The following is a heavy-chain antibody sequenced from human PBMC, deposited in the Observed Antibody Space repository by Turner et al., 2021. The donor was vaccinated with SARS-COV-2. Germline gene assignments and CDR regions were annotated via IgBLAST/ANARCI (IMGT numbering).Heavy chain of an antibody. CDR3: SRGDDSRKSGLL. CDR2: IDPSGST. J-gene: IGHJ4*02. Sequence: QVHLQQWGAGLLKPSETLSLTCAVYGGSCSGYYWTWIRQPPGKGLEWIGEIDPSGSTYYNPSLKSRVTISQDTSKSQFALNLSSVTAADTAVYHFSRGDDSRKSGLLWGQGTLVTVSS. D-gene: IGHD2-21*02. V-gene: IGHV4-34*01. CDR1: GGSCSGYY.